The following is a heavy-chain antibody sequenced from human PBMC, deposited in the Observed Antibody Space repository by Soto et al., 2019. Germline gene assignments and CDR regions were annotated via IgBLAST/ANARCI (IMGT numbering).Heavy chain of an antibody. D-gene: IGHD3-22*01. J-gene: IGHJ1*01. Sequence: GGSLRLSCAASGFTFSSYAMSWVRQAPGKGLEWVSAISGSGGSTYYADSVKGRFTISRDNSKNTLYLQMNSLRAEDTAVYYCAKDPSRGDYDSSGPNFPFQHWGQGTLVTVSS. CDR1: GFTFSSYA. CDR3: AKDPSRGDYDSSGPNFPFQH. CDR2: ISGSGGST. V-gene: IGHV3-23*01.